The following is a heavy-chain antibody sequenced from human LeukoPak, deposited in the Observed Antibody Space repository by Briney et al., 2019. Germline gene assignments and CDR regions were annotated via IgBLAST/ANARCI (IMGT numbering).Heavy chain of an antibody. CDR2: ISSSSSYI. CDR1: GFTFSSYS. V-gene: IGHV3-21*01. J-gene: IGHJ4*02. D-gene: IGHD6-13*01. Sequence: PGGSLRLSCAASGFTFSSYSMNWVRQAPGKGLEWVSSISSSSSYIYYADSVKGRFTISRDNSKNTLYLQMNSLRAEDTAVYYCARDPQQLGPFDYWGQGTLVTVSS. CDR3: ARDPQQLGPFDY.